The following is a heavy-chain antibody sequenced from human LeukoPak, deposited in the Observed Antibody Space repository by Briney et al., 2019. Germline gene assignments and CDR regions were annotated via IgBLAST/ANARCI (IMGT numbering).Heavy chain of an antibody. CDR2: ISGSSTHT. J-gene: IGHJ4*02. D-gene: IGHD2-2*01. Sequence: GGSLRLSCAASGXTFSDYYMSWIRQAPGKGLEWVSYISGSSTHTNYADSVKGRFTISRDNAKKSLYLQMNSLRAEDTAVYYCATPGLLGYCSSAICAPPGYWGQGTLVTVSS. CDR1: GXTFSDYY. V-gene: IGHV3-11*03. CDR3: ATPGLLGYCSSAICAPPGY.